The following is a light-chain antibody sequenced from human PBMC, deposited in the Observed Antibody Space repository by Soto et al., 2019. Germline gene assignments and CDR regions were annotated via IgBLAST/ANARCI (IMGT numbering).Light chain of an antibody. CDR3: QQYNNWPHT. Sequence: ENVLTQSPGTLSLSPGERATLSCRASQSVGTYLAWYQQKPGQAPRLLIFDASKRATGIPARFSGSGSGTDYTLTISSLETQDLAVYYCQQYNNWPHTFGQGTKVDIK. CDR2: DAS. J-gene: IGKJ2*01. V-gene: IGKV3-11*01. CDR1: QSVGTY.